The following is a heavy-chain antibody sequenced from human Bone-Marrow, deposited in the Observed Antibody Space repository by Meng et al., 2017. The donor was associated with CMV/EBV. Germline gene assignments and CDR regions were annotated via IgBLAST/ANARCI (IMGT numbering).Heavy chain of an antibody. CDR1: GFTFSSYS. CDR3: ASSAQRYGGNTFDS. D-gene: IGHD4-23*01. V-gene: IGHV3-21*01. CDR2: ISSSSSYI. Sequence: GESLKISCAASGFTFSSYSMNWVRQAPGKGLEWVSSISSSSSYIYYADSVKGRFTISRDNAKNSLYLQMNSLRAEGTAVYYCASSAQRYGGNTFDSWGQGTLVTVSS. J-gene: IGHJ4*02.